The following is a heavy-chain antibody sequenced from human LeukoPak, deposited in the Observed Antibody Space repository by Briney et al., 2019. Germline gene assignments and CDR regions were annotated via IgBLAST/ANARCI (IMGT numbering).Heavy chain of an antibody. CDR3: ARRPSGTYLEFDF. J-gene: IGHJ4*02. Sequence: GESLKISCKTSGYSFTTYWIGWVRQKPGKGLEWIGMIYPGDSGSTYSPSFQGQVTISADKSISTAYLHWSSLKTSDTAIYYCARRPSGTYLEFDFWGQGTLVTVSS. V-gene: IGHV5-51*01. CDR1: GYSFTTYW. D-gene: IGHD3-10*01. CDR2: IYPGDSGS.